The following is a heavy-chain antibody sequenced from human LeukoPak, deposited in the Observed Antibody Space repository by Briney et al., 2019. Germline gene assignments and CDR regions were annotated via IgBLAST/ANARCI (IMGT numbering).Heavy chain of an antibody. V-gene: IGHV4-4*07. D-gene: IGHD2-2*02. CDR3: ARGCSSTSCYTGYFDL. CDR1: GGSISSYY. Sequence: PSETLSLTCTVSGGSISSYYWSWIRQPAGKGLEWIGRIYTRGSTNYNPPLKSRVTMSVDTSKNQFSLKLSSVTAADTAVYYCARGCSSTSCYTGYFDLWGRGTLVTVSS. CDR2: IYTRGST. J-gene: IGHJ2*01.